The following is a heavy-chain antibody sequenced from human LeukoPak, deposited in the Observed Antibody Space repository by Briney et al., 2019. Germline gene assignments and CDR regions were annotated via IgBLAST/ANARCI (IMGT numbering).Heavy chain of an antibody. CDR1: GFTFSSYS. CDR2: VDSSSRTI. CDR3: TRAGFGRYGTDV. V-gene: IGHV3-48*01. Sequence: PGGSLRLSCAASGFTFSSYSMNWVRQAPGKGLEWVSYVDSSSRTIYYTDSAKGRFTISRDNAKNSLYLHMSSLRVEDTAVYYCTRAGFGRYGTDVWGQGTTVTVSS. D-gene: IGHD3-10*01. J-gene: IGHJ6*02.